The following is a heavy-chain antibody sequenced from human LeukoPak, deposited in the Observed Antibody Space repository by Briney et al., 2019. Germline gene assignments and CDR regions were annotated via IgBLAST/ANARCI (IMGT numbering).Heavy chain of an antibody. Sequence: PGGSLRLSCAASGFTFSSYEMSWVRQAPGKGLEWVSYISSSGSTIYYADSVKGRFTISRDNAKNSLYLQMNSLRAEDTAVYYCARGGRITMIVVVSEYFQHWGQGTLVTVSS. CDR2: ISSSGSTI. CDR3: ARGGRITMIVVVSEYFQH. J-gene: IGHJ1*01. V-gene: IGHV3-48*03. D-gene: IGHD3-22*01. CDR1: GFTFSSYE.